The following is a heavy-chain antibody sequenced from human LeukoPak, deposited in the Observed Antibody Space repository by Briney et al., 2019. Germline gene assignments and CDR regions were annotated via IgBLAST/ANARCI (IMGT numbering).Heavy chain of an antibody. CDR1: GFTFSSYW. Sequence: GGSLRLSCAASGFTFSSYWMSWVRQAPGKGLEWVANIKKDGIEKYSVDSVKGRFTISRDNAKNTLYLQMNSLRVEDTAVYYCARARSIVGVSPFQHWGQGTLVTVSS. D-gene: IGHD1-26*01. J-gene: IGHJ1*01. V-gene: IGHV3-7*01. CDR2: IKKDGIEK. CDR3: ARARSIVGVSPFQH.